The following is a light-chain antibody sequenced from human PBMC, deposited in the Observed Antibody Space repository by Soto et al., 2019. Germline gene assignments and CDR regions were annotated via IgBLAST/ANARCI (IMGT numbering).Light chain of an antibody. V-gene: IGKV1-5*01. Sequence: DIQMTQSPSTLSASVGDTVTVTCRASQSVSSLLAWYQQKPGKAPKLLIYDASTLESGVPSRFSGRGSGTEFTLTISRLEPEDFAVYYCQQYGSSPWTFGQGTKVEIK. CDR3: QQYGSSPWT. CDR1: QSVSSL. J-gene: IGKJ1*01. CDR2: DAS.